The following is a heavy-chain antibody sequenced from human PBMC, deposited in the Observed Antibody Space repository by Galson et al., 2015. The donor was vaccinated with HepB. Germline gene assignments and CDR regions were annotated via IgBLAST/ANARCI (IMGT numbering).Heavy chain of an antibody. CDR2: ISSSSSYI. J-gene: IGHJ4*02. V-gene: IGHV3-21*01. CDR3: ARGGSVWCGGDCSYYFDY. D-gene: IGHD2-21*02. Sequence: SLRLSCAASGFTFSSYSMNWVRQAPGKGLEWVSSISSSSSYIYYADSVKGRFTISRDNAKNSLYLQMNSLRAEDTAVYYCARGGSVWCGGDCSYYFDYWGQGTLVTVSS. CDR1: GFTFSSYS.